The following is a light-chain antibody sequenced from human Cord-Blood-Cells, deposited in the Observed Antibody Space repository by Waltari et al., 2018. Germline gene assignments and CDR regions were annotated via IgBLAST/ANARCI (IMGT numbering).Light chain of an antibody. CDR3: CSYAGSSTWV. J-gene: IGLJ3*02. CDR1: SSDVGSYNL. CDR2: ECS. V-gene: IGLV2-23*01. Sequence: QSALTQPASVSGSPGQSITISCTGNSSDVGSYNLVSWYQQHPGKAPKLMIYECSKHPSGVSNRFSGSKSGNTASLTISGLQAEDEADYYCCSYAGSSTWVFGGGTKLTVL.